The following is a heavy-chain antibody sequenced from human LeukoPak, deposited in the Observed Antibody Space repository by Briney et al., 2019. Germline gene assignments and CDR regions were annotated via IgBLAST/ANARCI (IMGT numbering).Heavy chain of an antibody. Sequence: PGGSLRLSCAASGFTFSSYAMSWVRQAPEKGLEWVSGITGSGSSTYYADSEKGRFTISRDNSKNTLSLQMNSLRADDTAVYYCAKSCNSGNCYYNYWGQGTLVTVSS. D-gene: IGHD2/OR15-2a*01. CDR1: GFTFSSYA. CDR2: ITGSGSST. V-gene: IGHV3-23*01. J-gene: IGHJ4*02. CDR3: AKSCNSGNCYYNY.